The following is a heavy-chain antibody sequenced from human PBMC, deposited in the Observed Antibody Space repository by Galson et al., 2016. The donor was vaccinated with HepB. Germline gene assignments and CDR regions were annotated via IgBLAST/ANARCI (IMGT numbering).Heavy chain of an antibody. CDR3: ARLYGDVTLFDY. J-gene: IGHJ4*02. CDR2: INPDGSQT. Sequence: SLRLSCAASEFTFRNSWMSWVRQPPGKGPEWVANINPDGSQTYYVDSVKGRFNISKDNAKNSLYLQMNSLRVDDTAVYYCARLYGDVTLFDYWGQGTLVTVAS. V-gene: IGHV3-7*03. CDR1: EFTFRNSW. D-gene: IGHD4-17*01.